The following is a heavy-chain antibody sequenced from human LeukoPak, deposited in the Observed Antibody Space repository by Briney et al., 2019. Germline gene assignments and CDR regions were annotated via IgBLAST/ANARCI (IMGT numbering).Heavy chain of an antibody. CDR1: GFTFSSYG. Sequence: GGSLRLSCAASGFTFSSYGMHWVRQAPGKGLEWVAFIRYDGSNKCYADSVKGRFTISRDNSKNTLHLQMNSLRAEDTAVYYCVKDARGAVRGFKQRGSTPGAKETLLTFS. V-gene: IGHV3-30*02. D-gene: IGHD3-10*01. CDR2: IRYDGSNK. CDR3: VKDARGAVRGFKQRGSTP. J-gene: IGHJ5*02.